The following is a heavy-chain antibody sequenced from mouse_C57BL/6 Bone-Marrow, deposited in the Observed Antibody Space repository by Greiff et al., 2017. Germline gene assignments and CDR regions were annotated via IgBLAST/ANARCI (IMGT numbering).Heavy chain of an antibody. Sequence: QVQLQQSGAELVMPGASVKLSCKASGYTFTSYWMHWVKQRPGQGLEWIGEIDPSDSYTNYNQKFKGKSTLTVDKSSSTAYMQLSSLTSEDSAVYYCAREFYDYDGPWYFDVWGTGTTVTDSS. CDR2: IDPSDSYT. D-gene: IGHD2-4*01. J-gene: IGHJ1*03. V-gene: IGHV1-69*01. CDR1: GYTFTSYW. CDR3: AREFYDYDGPWYFDV.